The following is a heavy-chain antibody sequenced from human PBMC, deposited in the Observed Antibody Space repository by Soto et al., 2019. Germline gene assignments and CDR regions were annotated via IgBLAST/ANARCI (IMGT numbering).Heavy chain of an antibody. CDR1: GGSISNYY. D-gene: IGHD3-10*01. J-gene: IGHJ4*02. CDR3: ARAEGVDYYGSGSYYNGPFDY. Sequence: SETLSLTCTVSGGSISNYYWSWIRQPPGKGLEWFGYIYYSGSTNYNPSLKSRVTISVDTSKNQFSLKLSSVTAADTAVYYCARAEGVDYYGSGSYYNGPFDYWGQGTLVTVSS. V-gene: IGHV4-59*01. CDR2: IYYSGST.